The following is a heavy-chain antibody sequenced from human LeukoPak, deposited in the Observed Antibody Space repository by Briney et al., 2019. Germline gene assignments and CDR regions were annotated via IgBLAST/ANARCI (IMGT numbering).Heavy chain of an antibody. CDR3: ARRASYYSAHDY. J-gene: IGHJ4*02. V-gene: IGHV4-39*01. CDR2: IYYSGST. Sequence: SETLSLTCTVSGCSISISNTYWGWIRQPPGKGLEWIGTIYYSGSTYYNPSLKSRVTISVDTSKNHFSLKLSSVTAADAAVYYCARRASYYSAHDYWGQGSLVTVSS. D-gene: IGHD3-22*01. CDR1: GCSISISNTY.